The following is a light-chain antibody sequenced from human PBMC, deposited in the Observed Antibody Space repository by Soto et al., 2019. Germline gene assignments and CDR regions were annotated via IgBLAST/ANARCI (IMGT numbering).Light chain of an antibody. CDR3: SSGRRDNTWV. CDR1: SSDIGASTF. J-gene: IGLJ3*02. CDR2: EVS. V-gene: IGLV2-14*03. Sequence: QSVLTQPASVSESPGQSITISCTGTSSDIGASTFVSWYQQHPGKAPKLLIYEVSNRPSGISNRFSGSKSANTASLTISGLQAEDEAHYYCSSGRRDNTWVFGGGTKVTVL.